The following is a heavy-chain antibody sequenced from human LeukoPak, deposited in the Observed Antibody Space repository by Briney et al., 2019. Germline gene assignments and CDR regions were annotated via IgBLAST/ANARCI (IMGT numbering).Heavy chain of an antibody. CDR2: INPSGGST. CDR3: ARDSPFGEQQLEKGYYYYGMDV. Sequence: ASVKVSCKASGYTFTSYYMHWVRQAPGQGLEWMGIINPSGGSTSYAQKFQGRVTMTRDTYTSTVYMELSSLRSEDTAVYYCARDSPFGEQQLEKGYYYYGMDVWGQGTTVTVSS. J-gene: IGHJ6*02. V-gene: IGHV1-46*01. D-gene: IGHD6-13*01. CDR1: GYTFTSYY.